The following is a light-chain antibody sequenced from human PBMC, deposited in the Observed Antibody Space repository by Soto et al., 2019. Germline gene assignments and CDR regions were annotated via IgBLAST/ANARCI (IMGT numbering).Light chain of an antibody. CDR1: SSDVGGYDY. J-gene: IGLJ1*01. V-gene: IGLV2-8*01. CDR2: EVT. Sequence: QSALTQPPSASGSPGRSVTISCTGTSSDVGGYDYVSWFQQHPGKAPKLIIYEVTKRPSGVPDRFSASKSGNTASLTVSGLQAEDEADYYCSSYTSSSSGVFGTGTKLTVL. CDR3: SSYTSSSSGV.